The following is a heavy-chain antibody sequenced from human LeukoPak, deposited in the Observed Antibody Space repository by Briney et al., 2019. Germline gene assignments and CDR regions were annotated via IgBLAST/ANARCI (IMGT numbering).Heavy chain of an antibody. J-gene: IGHJ4*02. V-gene: IGHV3-73*01. CDR1: GFTFSGSA. D-gene: IGHD5-18*01. CDR2: IRSKANSYAT. CDR3: TKTIGYSYGFS. Sequence: GSLRLSCAASGFTFSGSAMHWVRQASGKGLEWVGRIRSKANSYATAYAASVKGRFTISRDDSKNTAYLQMNSLKTEDTAVYYCTKTIGYSYGFSWGQGTLVTVSS.